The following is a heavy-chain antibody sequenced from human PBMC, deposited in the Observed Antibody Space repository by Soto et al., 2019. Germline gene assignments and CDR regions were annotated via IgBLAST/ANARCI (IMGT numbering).Heavy chain of an antibody. CDR3: ARAPRPNCSGGSCYSGYYYYYMDV. V-gene: IGHV3-11*01. D-gene: IGHD2-15*01. J-gene: IGHJ6*03. CDR2: ISSSGSTI. Sequence: GGSLRLSCAASGFTFSDYYMSWIRQAPGKGLEWVSYISSSGSTIYYADSVKGRFTISRDNARNSLYLQMNSLRAEDTAVYYCARAPRPNCSGGSCYSGYYYYYMDVWGKGTTVTVSS. CDR1: GFTFSDYY.